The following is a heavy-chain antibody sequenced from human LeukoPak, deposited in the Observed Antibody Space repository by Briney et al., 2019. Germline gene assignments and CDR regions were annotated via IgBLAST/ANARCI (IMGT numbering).Heavy chain of an antibody. CDR2: INPNSGGT. Sequence: ASVKVSCKASGYTFTGYYMHWVRQAPGQGLEWMGWINPNSGGTNYAQKLQGRVTMTRDTSISTAYMELSRLRSDDTAVYYCAKGPVVVTATPTPGDYWGQGTLVTVSS. J-gene: IGHJ4*02. CDR3: AKGPVVVTATPTPGDY. D-gene: IGHD2-21*02. V-gene: IGHV1-2*02. CDR1: GYTFTGYY.